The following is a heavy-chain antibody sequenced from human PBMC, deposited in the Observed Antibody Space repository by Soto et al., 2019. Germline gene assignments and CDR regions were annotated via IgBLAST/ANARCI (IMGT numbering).Heavy chain of an antibody. D-gene: IGHD3-3*02. V-gene: IGHV1-69*06. CDR1: EGTFSGYS. Sequence: QEQLVQSGAEVKKPGSSVNISCKASEGTFSGYSLTWLRQAPGQGPEWMGEIIPLLGTINYAQKFQGRLTITGDRSTSTTYMGLTSLTSDDTAVYYCARDPVDIFGYIDVWGPGTMVTVSS. CDR2: IIPLLGTI. CDR3: ARDPVDIFGYIDV. J-gene: IGHJ6*02.